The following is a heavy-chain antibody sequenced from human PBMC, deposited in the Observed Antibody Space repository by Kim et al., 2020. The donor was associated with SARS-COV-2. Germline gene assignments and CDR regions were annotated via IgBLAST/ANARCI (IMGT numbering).Heavy chain of an antibody. CDR2: IIPIFGTA. Sequence: SVKVSCKASGGTFSSYAISWVRQAPGQGLEWMGGIIPIFGTANYAQKFQGRVTITADESTSTAYMELSSLRSEDTAVYYCARVGVLTERGWPYYYGMDVWGQGTTVTVSS. D-gene: IGHD3-10*01. J-gene: IGHJ6*02. V-gene: IGHV1-69*13. CDR1: GGTFSSYA. CDR3: ARVGVLTERGWPYYYGMDV.